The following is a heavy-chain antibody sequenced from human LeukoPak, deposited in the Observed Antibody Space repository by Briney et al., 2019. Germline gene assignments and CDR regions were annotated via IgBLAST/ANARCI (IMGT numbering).Heavy chain of an antibody. CDR2: INPKNSGT. D-gene: IGHD6-13*01. V-gene: IGHV1-2*02. J-gene: IGHJ4*02. CDR3: ARMQHLDS. CDR1: GYTFTGYF. Sequence: GASVKVSCKASGYTFTGYFMHWVRQAPGQGLEWMGWINPKNSGTKYAQNFQGRVIMTRDTSISTAYMELTMRSDDTAVYYCARMQHLDSWGQGTLVTVSS.